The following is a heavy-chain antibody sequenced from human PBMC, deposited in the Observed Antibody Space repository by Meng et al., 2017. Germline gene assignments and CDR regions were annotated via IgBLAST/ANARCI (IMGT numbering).Heavy chain of an antibody. J-gene: IGHJ4*02. CDR2: INHSGST. D-gene: IGHD3-9*01. CDR3: ARGRYFDWLSYRYYFDY. CDR1: CGSFSCYY. Sequence: LQPWGAGLFKPSEDPSLTCAVYCGSFSCYYWSWIRQPPGKGLEWIGEINHSGSTNYNPSLKSRVTISVDTSKNQFSLKLSSVTAADTAVYYCARGRYFDWLSYRYYFDYWGQGTLVTVSS. V-gene: IGHV4-34*01.